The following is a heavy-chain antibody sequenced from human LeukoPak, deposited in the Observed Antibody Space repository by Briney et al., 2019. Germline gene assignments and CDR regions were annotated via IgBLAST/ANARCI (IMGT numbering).Heavy chain of an antibody. Sequence: PGGSLRLSCAASGFTFSSYGMHWVRQAPGKGLEWVAVISYDGSNKYYADSVKGRFTISRDNSKNTLYLQMNSLRAEDTAVYYCAKDPTIFGVVMSGMDVWGQGTTVTVS. CDR1: GFTFSSYG. V-gene: IGHV3-30*18. CDR3: AKDPTIFGVVMSGMDV. D-gene: IGHD3-3*01. CDR2: ISYDGSNK. J-gene: IGHJ6*02.